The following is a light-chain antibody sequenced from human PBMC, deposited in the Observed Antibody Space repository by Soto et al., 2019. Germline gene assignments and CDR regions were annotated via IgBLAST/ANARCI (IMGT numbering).Light chain of an antibody. V-gene: IGLV2-14*01. Sequence: QSALTQPASVSGSPGQSITISCTGTSSDVGGYNYVSWYQQHPGKAPKLMIYEVSNRPSGVSNRFSGSKSGNKASLTISGLQAEDEADYYCSSYTSSSTRGFGGGTKFTV. CDR2: EVS. J-gene: IGLJ3*02. CDR1: SSDVGGYNY. CDR3: SSYTSSSTRG.